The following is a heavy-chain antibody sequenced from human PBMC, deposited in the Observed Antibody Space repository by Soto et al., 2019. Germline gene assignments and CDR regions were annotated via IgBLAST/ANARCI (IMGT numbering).Heavy chain of an antibody. Sequence: EVQLVESGGGLVKPGGSLRLSCAASGFTFSNAWMNWVRQAQGKGLEWVGRIKSKTDGGTTDYAAPVKGRFTISRDDSENTLYLQMNSLKTEDTGVYYCTALWFGELSHNDYWGQGTLVTVSS. CDR1: GFTFSNAW. CDR3: TALWFGELSHNDY. J-gene: IGHJ4*02. D-gene: IGHD3-10*01. V-gene: IGHV3-15*07. CDR2: IKSKTDGGTT.